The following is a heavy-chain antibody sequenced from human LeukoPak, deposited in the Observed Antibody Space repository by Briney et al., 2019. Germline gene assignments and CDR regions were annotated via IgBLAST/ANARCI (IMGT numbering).Heavy chain of an antibody. J-gene: IGHJ4*02. CDR3: VSWAGGNSDVASFDY. CDR2: ITXXXXXT. V-gene: IGHV1-2*02. Sequence: ASVKXSCKASGYTFTDYYIXXXXXAPGQRFXXXXXITXXXXXTKFAQXXXXRVTLSRXTSISTAYMELSTLTSDDTAVYYCVSWAGGNSDVASFDYWGQGTLVTVSS. CDR1: GYTFTDYY. D-gene: IGHD2-21*01.